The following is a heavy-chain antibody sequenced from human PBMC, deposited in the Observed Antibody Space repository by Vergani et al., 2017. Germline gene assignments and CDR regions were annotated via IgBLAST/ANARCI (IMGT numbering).Heavy chain of an antibody. CDR2: TYYRSKWYN. V-gene: IGHV6-1*01. Sequence: QVQLQQSGPGLVKPSQTLSLTCAISGDSVSSNSAAWNWIRQSPSRGLEWLGRTYYRSKWYNDYAVSVKSRITINPDTSKNQFSLQLNSVTPEDTAVYYCARDRAYYYDSSGPGDAFDIWGQGTMVTVSS. J-gene: IGHJ3*02. D-gene: IGHD3-22*01. CDR3: ARDRAYYYDSSGPGDAFDI. CDR1: GDSVSSNSAA.